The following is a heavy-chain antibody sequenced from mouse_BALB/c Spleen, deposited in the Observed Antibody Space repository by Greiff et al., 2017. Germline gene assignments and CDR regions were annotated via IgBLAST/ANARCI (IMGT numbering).Heavy chain of an antibody. V-gene: IGHV1-69*02. Sequence: QVQLQQPGAELVRPGASVKLSCKASGYTFTSYWINWVKQRPGQGLEWIGNIYPSDSYTNYNQKFKDKATLTVDKSSSTAYMQLSSPTSEDSAVYYCTRYYGSPYAMDYWGQGTSVTVSS. CDR1: GYTFTSYW. CDR3: TRYYGSPYAMDY. J-gene: IGHJ4*01. D-gene: IGHD1-1*01. CDR2: IYPSDSYT.